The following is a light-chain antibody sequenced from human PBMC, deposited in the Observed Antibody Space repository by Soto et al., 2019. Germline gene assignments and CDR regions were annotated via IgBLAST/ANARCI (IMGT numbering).Light chain of an antibody. V-gene: IGLV2-11*01. J-gene: IGLJ1*01. Sequence: QSVLTQPRSVSGSPGQSVTISCTGTSSDVGGYNSVSWYQQHPGKAPKLMIYAVTKRPSGVPARFSGSKSGNTASLTISGLQAEDEADYYCCSYAGTSTFVFGTGTKLTVL. CDR3: CSYAGTSTFV. CDR2: AVT. CDR1: SSDVGGYNS.